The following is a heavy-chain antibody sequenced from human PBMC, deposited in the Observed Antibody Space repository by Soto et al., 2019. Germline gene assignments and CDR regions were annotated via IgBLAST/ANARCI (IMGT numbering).Heavy chain of an antibody. CDR2: ISYDGSNK. Sequence: QVQLVESGGGVVQPGRSLRLSCAGSGFTFSNYGMHWVRQAPGKGLEWVAVISYDGSNKYYADSVKGRITISRDNSKNTLYLQMNSPRAEDTAVYYCAKDRRNYYGSGSYYNPKNYYYYGMDVWGQGTTVTVSS. D-gene: IGHD3-10*01. V-gene: IGHV3-30*18. CDR1: GFTFSNYG. J-gene: IGHJ6*02. CDR3: AKDRRNYYGSGSYYNPKNYYYYGMDV.